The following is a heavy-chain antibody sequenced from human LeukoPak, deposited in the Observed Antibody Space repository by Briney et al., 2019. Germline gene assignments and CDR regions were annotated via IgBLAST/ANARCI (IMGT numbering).Heavy chain of an antibody. Sequence: SETLSLTCTVSGGSISSGSYYWSWIRQPAGKGLEWIGRIYTSGSTNYNPSLKSRVTISVDTSKNQFSLKLTSVTAADTAVYYCARGVNSGYFDYCGQGTLVTVSS. CDR1: GGSISSGSYY. D-gene: IGHD1-26*01. J-gene: IGHJ4*02. CDR2: IYTSGST. CDR3: ARGVNSGYFDY. V-gene: IGHV4-61*02.